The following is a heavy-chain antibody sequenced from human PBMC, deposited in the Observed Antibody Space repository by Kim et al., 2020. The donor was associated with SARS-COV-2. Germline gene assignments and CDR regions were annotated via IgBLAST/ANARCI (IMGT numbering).Heavy chain of an antibody. CDR3: AKDLVVPAAKGGYYDYGMDV. Sequence: GGSLRLSCAASGFTFDDYAMHWVRQAPGKGLEWVSGISWNSGSIGYADSVKGRFTISRDNAKNSLYLQMNSLRAEDTALYYYAKDLVVPAAKGGYYDYGMDVWGQRTTVTVSS. V-gene: IGHV3-9*01. J-gene: IGHJ6*02. CDR1: GFTFDDYA. D-gene: IGHD2-2*01. CDR2: ISWNSGSI.